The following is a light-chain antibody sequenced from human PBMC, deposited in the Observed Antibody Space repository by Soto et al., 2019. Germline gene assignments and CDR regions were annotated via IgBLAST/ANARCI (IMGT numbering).Light chain of an antibody. CDR1: QIVNNNY. Sequence: EIVLTHSPGTLSLSPGERATLSCRASQIVNNNYLAWYQQTPGQAPRLFIYAASSRETGVPDRFSGSGSGTEFTLTISRLEPEDFVVYYCQQYAKATLTFGQGTKVDIK. V-gene: IGKV3-20*01. J-gene: IGKJ1*01. CDR2: AAS. CDR3: QQYAKATLT.